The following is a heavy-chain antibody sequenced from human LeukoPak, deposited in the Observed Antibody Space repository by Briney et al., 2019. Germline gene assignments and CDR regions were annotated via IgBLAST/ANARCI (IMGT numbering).Heavy chain of an antibody. CDR2: IWYDESKK. CDR3: ARDGGIGLDY. V-gene: IGHV3-33*01. CDR1: GFSFSTYG. J-gene: IGHJ4*02. D-gene: IGHD2-21*01. Sequence: PGGSLRLSCAASGFSFSTYGMHWVRQAPGKGLQWVAVIWYDESKKYYTDSVKGRFTISRDVSKNTLYLQMNSLRAEDSAMYYCARDGGIGLDYWGQGTLVTVSS.